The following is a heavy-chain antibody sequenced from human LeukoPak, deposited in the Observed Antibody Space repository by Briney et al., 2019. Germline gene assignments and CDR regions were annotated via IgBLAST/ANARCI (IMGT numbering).Heavy chain of an antibody. CDR2: FHATRST. D-gene: IGHD1-26*01. J-gene: IGHJ4*02. CDR1: GGSISSLY. Sequence: SETLSLTCTVSGGSISSLYWSWIRQPPGKGLEWIGFFHATRSTNYNPSLKSRVSISVDTSKNQVSLGLNSVTAADTAVYYCARGDPTGRPGIGFDFWGQGTLVTVSS. CDR3: ARGDPTGRPGIGFDF. V-gene: IGHV4-59*11.